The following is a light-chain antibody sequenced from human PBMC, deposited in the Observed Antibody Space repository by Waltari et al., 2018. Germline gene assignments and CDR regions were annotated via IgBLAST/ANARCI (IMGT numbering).Light chain of an antibody. Sequence: SALTQPPSVSHSLRHSVTISSTGPSSAIAAYNGVSWDQQHSGTAPRLLIYEVSKRPSGVSDRFSGSKSGNTASLTISGLQAEDEADYYCGSYRSGSTFLFGGGTRLTVL. CDR3: GSYRSGSTFL. J-gene: IGLJ2*01. CDR1: SSAIAAYNG. V-gene: IGLV2-18*02. CDR2: EVS.